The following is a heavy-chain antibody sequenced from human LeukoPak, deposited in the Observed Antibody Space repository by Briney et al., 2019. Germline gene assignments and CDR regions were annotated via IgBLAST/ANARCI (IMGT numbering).Heavy chain of an antibody. CDR3: QRVTIFGVVIDFDY. CDR1: GYAFDYYG. J-gene: IGHJ4*02. V-gene: IGHV1-18*01. D-gene: IGHD3-3*01. CDR2: ISLNNGNT. Sequence: ASVKVSCKASGYAFDYYGITWVRQAPGQGLEWVGWISLNNGNTHYTKYAQKFQGRVTLTADTSTATAYMELRGLRSDDTAVYYYQRVTIFGVVIDFDYRGQGTLVAVSS.